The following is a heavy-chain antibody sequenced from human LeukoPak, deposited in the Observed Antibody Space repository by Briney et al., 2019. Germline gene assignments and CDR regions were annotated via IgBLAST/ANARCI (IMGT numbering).Heavy chain of an antibody. CDR1: GGSFSGYY. CDR2: IYHSGST. J-gene: IGHJ4*02. D-gene: IGHD3-10*01. V-gene: IGHV4-34*01. Sequence: SETLSLTCAVYGGSFSGYYWSWIRQPPGKGLEWIGSIYHSGSTYYNPSLKSRVTISVDTSKNQFSLKLSSVTAADTAVYYCARQGGSMVRGVIINPYYFDYWGQGTLVTVSS. CDR3: ARQGGSMVRGVIINPYYFDY.